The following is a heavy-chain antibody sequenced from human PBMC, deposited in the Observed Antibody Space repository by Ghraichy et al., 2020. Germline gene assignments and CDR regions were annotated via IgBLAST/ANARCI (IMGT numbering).Heavy chain of an antibody. Sequence: ASVKVSCKASGYTFTSYGISWVRQAPGQGLEWMGWISAYNGNTNYAQKLQGRVTMTTDTSTSTAYMELRSLRSDDTDVYYCARDWCQSYYYDSSGYYPNDYWGQGTLVTVSS. D-gene: IGHD3-22*01. CDR2: ISAYNGNT. CDR1: GYTFTSYG. CDR3: ARDWCQSYYYDSSGYYPNDY. V-gene: IGHV1-18*01. J-gene: IGHJ4*02.